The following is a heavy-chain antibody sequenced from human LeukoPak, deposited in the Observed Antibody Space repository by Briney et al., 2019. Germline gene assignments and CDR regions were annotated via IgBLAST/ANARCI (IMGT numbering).Heavy chain of an antibody. CDR3: ATDGLFNLGFEH. V-gene: IGHV1-24*01. CDR1: GYTLTELS. CDR2: FDPEDGET. Sequence: GASVKVSCKVSGYTLTELSMHWVRQAPGKGLEWMGGFDPEDGETIYAQRFQGRVTMTEDTSTDTAYMELSSLRSEDTAVYYCATDGLFNLGFEHWGQGTLVTVSS. D-gene: IGHD1-1*01. J-gene: IGHJ4*02.